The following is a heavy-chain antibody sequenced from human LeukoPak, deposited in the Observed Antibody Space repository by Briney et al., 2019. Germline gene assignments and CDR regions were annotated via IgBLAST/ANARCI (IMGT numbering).Heavy chain of an antibody. CDR3: ARVGSTSRWYRN. J-gene: IGHJ4*02. CDR2: IYSGGST. Sequence: QAGGSLRLSCAASGFTVSSNYMSWVRQAPGKGLEWVSVIYSGGSTFYADSVQGRFTISRDNSNNTLFLQMNRLRVEDTAVYYCARVGSTSRWYRNWGQGTLVTVSS. D-gene: IGHD6-19*01. CDR1: GFTVSSNY. V-gene: IGHV3-66*01.